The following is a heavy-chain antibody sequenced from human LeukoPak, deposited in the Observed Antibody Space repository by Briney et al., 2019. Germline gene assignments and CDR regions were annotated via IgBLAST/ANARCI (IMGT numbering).Heavy chain of an antibody. J-gene: IGHJ4*02. CDR3: AKARVGATTQYFDY. CDR1: GFTFSSYW. D-gene: IGHD1-26*01. CDR2: INSDGSRT. Sequence: GGSLRLSCAASGFTFSSYWMHWVRQAPGKGLVWVSRINSDGSRTSYADSVKGRFTISRDNAKNSLYLQMNSLRAEDTALYYCAKARVGATTQYFDYWGQGTLVTVSS. V-gene: IGHV3-74*01.